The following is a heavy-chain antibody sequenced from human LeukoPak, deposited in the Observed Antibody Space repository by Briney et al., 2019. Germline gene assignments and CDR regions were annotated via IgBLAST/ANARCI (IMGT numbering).Heavy chain of an antibody. J-gene: IGHJ4*02. CDR2: IYPGDSDT. CDR1: GYSFTRYW. CDR3: ASQGASGPLDY. V-gene: IGHV5-51*01. Sequence: GVSLKISCKGSGYSFTRYWIAWVRQMPGKGLEWMGIIYPGDSDTKYSPSFQGHVIFSADKSISTAYLEWSSLKASDTAMYYCASQGASGPLDYWGQGTVVTVSS.